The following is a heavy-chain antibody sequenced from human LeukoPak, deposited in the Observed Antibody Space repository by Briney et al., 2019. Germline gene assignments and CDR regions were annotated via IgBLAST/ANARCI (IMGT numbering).Heavy chain of an antibody. Sequence: SETLSLTCTVSGGSISSYYWSWIRQPPGKGLEWIGYIYYSGSTNYNPSLKSRVTISVDTSKNQFSLKLSSVTAADTAVYYCARSLIVVPVDYWGQGTLVTVSS. D-gene: IGHD2-15*01. CDR1: GGSISSYY. V-gene: IGHV4-59*12. CDR2: IYYSGST. CDR3: ARSLIVVPVDY. J-gene: IGHJ4*02.